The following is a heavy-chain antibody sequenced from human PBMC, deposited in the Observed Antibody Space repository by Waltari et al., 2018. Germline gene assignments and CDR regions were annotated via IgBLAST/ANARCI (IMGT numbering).Heavy chain of an antibody. CDR1: GYTFTSYE. CDR3: ARPYYSGSGYLDY. Sequence: QVQLVQSGAEVKKPGASVKVSCKPSGYTFTSYEITWVRQAPGQGLEWMGWISAYTGNTIYAQSLQGRVTMTTDTSTSTAYMEVRNLRSDDTAVYYCARPYYSGSGYLDYWGQGTLVTVSS. D-gene: IGHD3-10*01. J-gene: IGHJ4*02. V-gene: IGHV1-18*01. CDR2: ISAYTGNT.